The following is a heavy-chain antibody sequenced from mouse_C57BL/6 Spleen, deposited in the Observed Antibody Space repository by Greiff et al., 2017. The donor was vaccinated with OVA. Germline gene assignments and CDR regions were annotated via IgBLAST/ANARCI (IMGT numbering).Heavy chain of an antibody. CDR1: GYTFTSYW. D-gene: IGHD1-1*01. J-gene: IGHJ2*01. CDR3: ARPYYYGSSPYYFDY. Sequence: QVQLQRPGAELVKPGASVKMSCKASGYTFTSYWITWVKQRPGQGLEWIGDIYPGSGSTNYNEKFKSKATLTVDTSSSTAYMQLSSLTSEDSAVYYCARPYYYGSSPYYFDYWGQGTTLTVSS. V-gene: IGHV1-55*01. CDR2: IYPGSGST.